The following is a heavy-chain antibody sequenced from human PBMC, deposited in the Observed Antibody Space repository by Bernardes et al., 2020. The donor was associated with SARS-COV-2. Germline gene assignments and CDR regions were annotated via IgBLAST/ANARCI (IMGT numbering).Heavy chain of an antibody. CDR2: IYYSGSV. D-gene: IGHD2-21*01. CDR3: ERETYCGGECLLEDPMNDAQDL. V-gene: IGHV4-61*01. CDR1: GDSVNSGNYY. J-gene: IGHJ3*01. Sequence: SETLSLTCTVSGDSVNSGNYYWTWVRQPPVKGLECVVYIYYSGSVTYSPSFKSRVTISIDTSKNQFSLYLNSVTAADTAVYYCERETYCGGECLLEDPMNDAQDLWGQETLVTVAS.